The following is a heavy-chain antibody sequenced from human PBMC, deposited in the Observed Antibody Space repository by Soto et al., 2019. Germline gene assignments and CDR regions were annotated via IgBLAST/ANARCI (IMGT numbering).Heavy chain of an antibody. D-gene: IGHD3-10*01. CDR3: ARLGPRGVDA. CDR1: GASFSGYY. J-gene: IGHJ5*02. CDR2: INHSGST. Sequence: AXETLALTCAVYGASFSGYYWSWIRQPPGKGLEWIGEINHSGSTNYNPSLKSRVTISVDTSKNQFSLKLSSVTAADTAVYYGARLGPRGVDASGQGTLATVSS. V-gene: IGHV4-34*01.